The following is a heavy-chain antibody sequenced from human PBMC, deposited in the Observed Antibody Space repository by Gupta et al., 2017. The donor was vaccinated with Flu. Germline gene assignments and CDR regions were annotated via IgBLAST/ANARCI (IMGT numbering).Heavy chain of an antibody. CDR3: ATVEGYYDEGTINYYYYYMDV. CDR2: IYSGGTT. CDR1: GFTVNSND. Sequence: EVQLVESGGGLIQPGGSLRLSCAASGFTVNSNDMTWVRQAPGKGLEWVSLIYSGGTTYYADSVKGRFSMSRDNSKNSLCLQMNSLTVEDTAVYYCATVEGYYDEGTINYYYYYMDVWGKGTKGTVSS. J-gene: IGHJ6*03. V-gene: IGHV3-53*01. D-gene: IGHD3-22*01.